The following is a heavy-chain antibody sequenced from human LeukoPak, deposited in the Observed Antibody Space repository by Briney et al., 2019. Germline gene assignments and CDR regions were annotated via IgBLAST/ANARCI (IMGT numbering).Heavy chain of an antibody. V-gene: IGHV3-7*04. CDR2: IKQDGVDK. D-gene: IGHD2-21*01. CDR3: AKDRGFSISSYFYYGMDV. Sequence: GGSLRLSCAASGFTFSGYWMTWVRQAPGKGLEWVATIKQDGVDKYYVDSVKGRFLISRDNAKNTLYLQMDSLRAEDTAIYYCAKDRGFSISSYFYYGMDVWGQGTTVTVAS. CDR1: GFTFSGYW. J-gene: IGHJ6*02.